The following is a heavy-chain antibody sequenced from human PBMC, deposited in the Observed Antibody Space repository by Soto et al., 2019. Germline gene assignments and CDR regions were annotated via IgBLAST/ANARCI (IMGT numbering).Heavy chain of an antibody. CDR2: IYHSGST. Sequence: SETLSLTCAVSGGSISSGGYSWSWIRQPPGKGLEWIGYIYHSGSTYYNPSLKSRVTISVDRSKNQFSLKLSSVTAADTAVYYCARAHYAFWSGSTNYGMDVWGQGTTVTVSS. D-gene: IGHD3-3*01. J-gene: IGHJ6*02. CDR3: ARAHYAFWSGSTNYGMDV. CDR1: GGSISSGGYS. V-gene: IGHV4-30-2*01.